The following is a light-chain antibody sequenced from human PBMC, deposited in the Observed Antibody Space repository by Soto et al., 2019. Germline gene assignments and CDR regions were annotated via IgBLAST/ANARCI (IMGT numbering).Light chain of an antibody. CDR2: DTS. CDR3: QQFGGSPT. V-gene: IGKV3-20*01. J-gene: IGKJ1*01. Sequence: EIVLTQSPGTLSLSPGERATLSCRASQSVSSSYLAWYQQKPGQAPRLLIYDTSSRATGIPDSFSGSGSGTDFTLTISRLEPEDFAVYSCQQFGGSPTFGQGTKVDI. CDR1: QSVSSSY.